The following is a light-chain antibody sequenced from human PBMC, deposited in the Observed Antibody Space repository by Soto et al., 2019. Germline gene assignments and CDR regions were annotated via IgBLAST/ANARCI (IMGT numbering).Light chain of an antibody. CDR3: QQYDNLPLT. CDR2: DAS. J-gene: IGKJ1*01. Sequence: DIQMTQSPSSLSASVGDRVTITCQARQDISNYLNWYQQKPGKAPKLLIYDASNLETVVPSRFSGSGSGTDFTFTISSLQPEDIATYYCQQYDNLPLTFGQGTKVEIK. V-gene: IGKV1-33*01. CDR1: QDISNY.